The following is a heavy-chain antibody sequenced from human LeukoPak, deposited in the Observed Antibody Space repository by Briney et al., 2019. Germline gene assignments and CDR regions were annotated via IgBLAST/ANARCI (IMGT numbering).Heavy chain of an antibody. V-gene: IGHV4-59*01. Sequence: SETLSLTCTVSGGSINNYYWSWIRQPPGKGLEWIGYIYYSGSTNYNPSLKGRVTISVDTSKNQFSLKLYSVTAADTAVHYCSRWGHTHDYWGQGTLVTVSS. CDR1: GGSINNYY. CDR2: IYYSGST. J-gene: IGHJ4*02. D-gene: IGHD3-16*01. CDR3: SRWGHTHDY.